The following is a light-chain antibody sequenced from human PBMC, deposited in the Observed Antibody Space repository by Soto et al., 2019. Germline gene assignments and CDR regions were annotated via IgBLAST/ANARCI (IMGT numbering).Light chain of an antibody. CDR2: DAS. CDR3: QQYSHLIT. V-gene: IGKV1-33*01. CDR1: QDISNY. J-gene: IGKJ5*01. Sequence: DIQMTPSPSSLSASVGDRVTSTCQASQDISNYLNWYQQKLGKAPKLLIYDASNLETGVPSRFSGSGSGTDFTFTISSLQPEDIATYYCQQYSHLITFGQGTRLEIK.